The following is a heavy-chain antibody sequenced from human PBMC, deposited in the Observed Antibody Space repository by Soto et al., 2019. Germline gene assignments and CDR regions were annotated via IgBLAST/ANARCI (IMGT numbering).Heavy chain of an antibody. CDR3: ARQEDITIFGVVPRDNWFDP. J-gene: IGHJ5*02. CDR2: IDPSDSYT. V-gene: IGHV5-10-1*01. Sequence: GESLKISCKGSVYSFTSYWISWVRQMPGKGLEWMGRIDPSDSYTNYSPSFQGHVTISADKSISTAYLQWSSLKASDTAMYYCARQEDITIFGVVPRDNWFDPWGQGTLVTVSS. D-gene: IGHD3-3*01. CDR1: VYSFTSYW.